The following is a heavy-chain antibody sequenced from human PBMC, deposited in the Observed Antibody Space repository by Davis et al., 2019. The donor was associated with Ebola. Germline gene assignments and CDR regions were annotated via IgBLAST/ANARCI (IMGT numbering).Heavy chain of an antibody. CDR3: ARHATYYYDRNAFDI. D-gene: IGHD3-22*01. Sequence: GGSLRLSCKTSGYRFTDYWIGWVRQMPGKGLEWMGIIYPGDSDTRYSPSFQGQVTISADKSISTAYLQWSSLKASDTAMYYCARHATYYYDRNAFDIWGQGTMVTVSS. J-gene: IGHJ3*02. CDR1: GYRFTDYW. CDR2: IYPGDSDT. V-gene: IGHV5-51*01.